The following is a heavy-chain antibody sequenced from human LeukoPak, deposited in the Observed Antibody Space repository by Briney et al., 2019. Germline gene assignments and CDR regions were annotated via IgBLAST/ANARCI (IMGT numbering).Heavy chain of an antibody. CDR2: IYTSGST. V-gene: IGHV4-4*07. Sequence: SETLSLTRTVSGGSISSYYWSWIRQPAEKGLEWIGRIYTSGSTNYNPSLKSRVTMSVDTSKNQFSLKLSSVTAADTAVYYCARDPGDGNWFDPWGQGTLVTVSS. CDR3: ARDPGDGNWFDP. CDR1: GGSISSYY. J-gene: IGHJ5*02. D-gene: IGHD1-1*01.